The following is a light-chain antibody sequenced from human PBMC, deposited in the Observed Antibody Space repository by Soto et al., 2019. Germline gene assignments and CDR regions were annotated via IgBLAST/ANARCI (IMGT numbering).Light chain of an antibody. Sequence: QSVLTQPPSVSGAPGQRVTISCTASSSNIGAGYDVHWYQQLPGTAPKLLIYGNSNRPSGVPDRFSGSKSGTSASLAITGLQAEDEADYYCPSYDSSLSGLVFGGGTELTVL. CDR1: SSNIGAGYD. J-gene: IGLJ2*01. CDR3: PSYDSSLSGLV. V-gene: IGLV1-40*01. CDR2: GNS.